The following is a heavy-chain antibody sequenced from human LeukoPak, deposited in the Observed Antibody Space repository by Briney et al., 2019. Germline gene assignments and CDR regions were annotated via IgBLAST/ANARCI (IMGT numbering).Heavy chain of an antibody. D-gene: IGHD2-21*02. CDR3: AGTPGRLYYFDY. CDR2: IYYSRST. Sequence: SETLSLTCTVSGGSISSSSYYWGWIRQPPGKGLEWIGSIYYSRSTYYNPSLKSRVTISVDTSKNQFSLKLSSVTAADTAVYYCAGTPGRLYYFDYWGQGTLVTVSS. CDR1: GGSISSSSYY. J-gene: IGHJ4*02. V-gene: IGHV4-39*01.